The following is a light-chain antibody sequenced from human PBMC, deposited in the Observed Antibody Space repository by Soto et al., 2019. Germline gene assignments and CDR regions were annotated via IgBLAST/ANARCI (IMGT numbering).Light chain of an antibody. CDR3: QQFEQWPPLFS. CDR1: QSLNNN. CDR2: HAS. J-gene: IGKJ2*01. V-gene: IGKV3-15*01. Sequence: EIVMTQSPATLSASPGDRATLSCWASQSLNNNLVWYQQKPGHPPRLLIYHASTRAAGVPARFSVSGYGTEFTLTISSLQSEDFAVYYCQQFEQWPPLFSFGQGTRVEIK.